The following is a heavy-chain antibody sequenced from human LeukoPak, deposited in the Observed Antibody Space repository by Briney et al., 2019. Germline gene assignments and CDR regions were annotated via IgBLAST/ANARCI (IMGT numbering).Heavy chain of an antibody. V-gene: IGHV3-23*01. D-gene: IGHD3/OR15-3a*01. CDR1: GFTFSSYA. CDR2: ISGSGGST. J-gene: IGHJ6*03. Sequence: GGSLRLSCAASGFTFSSYAMSWVRQAPGKGLEWVSAISGSGGSTYYADSVKGRFTISRDNSKDTLYLQMNSLRAEDTAVYYCAKEDWLLSSNYYYYYMDVWGKGTTVTVSS. CDR3: AKEDWLLSSNYYYYYMDV.